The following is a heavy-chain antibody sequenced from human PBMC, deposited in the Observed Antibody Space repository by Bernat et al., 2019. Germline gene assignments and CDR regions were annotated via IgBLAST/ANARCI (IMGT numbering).Heavy chain of an antibody. CDR1: GFTFSSYW. CDR2: IKQDGSEK. J-gene: IGHJ4*02. V-gene: IGHV3-7*04. CDR3: ARDESYGDYSFPFDY. Sequence: EVQLVESGGGLVQPGGSLRLSCAASGFTFSSYWMSWVRQAPGKGLEWVANIKQDGSEKYYVDSVKGRFNISRDNAKNSLYLQMNSLRAEDTAVYYCARDESYGDYSFPFDYWGQGTLVTVSS. D-gene: IGHD4-17*01.